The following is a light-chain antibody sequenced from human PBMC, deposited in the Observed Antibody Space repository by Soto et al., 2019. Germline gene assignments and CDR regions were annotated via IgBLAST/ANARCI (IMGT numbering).Light chain of an antibody. CDR1: STDFVSYNR. Sequence: QSVLTQPPSVSGSPGQSVTISCTGTSTDFVSYNRVSWYQQPPGTAPKLMIYEVSKRPSGVPDRFSGSKSGNMASLTISGLQAADEADYYCSLYTSENAYVFGTGTKVTVL. J-gene: IGLJ1*01. V-gene: IGLV2-18*01. CDR3: SLYTSENAYV. CDR2: EVS.